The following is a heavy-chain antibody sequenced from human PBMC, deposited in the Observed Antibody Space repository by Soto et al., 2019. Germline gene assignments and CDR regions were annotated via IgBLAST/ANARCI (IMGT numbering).Heavy chain of an antibody. V-gene: IGHV4-34*01. CDR2: INHSGST. D-gene: IGHD3-10*01. CDR1: GGYFSGYY. CDR3: ARGPLYMVRGVIALYYFDY. Sequence: PSETLSLTCAVYGGYFSGYYWSWIRQPPGKGLEWIGEINHSGSTNYNPSLKSRVTISVDTSKNQFSLKLSSVTAADTAVYYCARGPLYMVRGVIALYYFDYWGQGTLVTVSS. J-gene: IGHJ4*02.